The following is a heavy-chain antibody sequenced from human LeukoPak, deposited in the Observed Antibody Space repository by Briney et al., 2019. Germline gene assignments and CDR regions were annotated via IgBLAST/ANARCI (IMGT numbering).Heavy chain of an antibody. CDR1: GFTFSSYG. CDR3: AKGRNYYDSSGYSSYFDY. CDR2: IRYDGSNK. D-gene: IGHD3-22*01. V-gene: IGHV3-30*02. Sequence: GGSLRLSCAASGFTFSSYGMHWVRQAPGKGLEWVAFIRYDGSNKYYADSVKGRFTISRDNSKNTLYLQMNSLRAEDTAVYYCAKGRNYYDSSGYSSYFDYWGQGTLVTVSS. J-gene: IGHJ4*02.